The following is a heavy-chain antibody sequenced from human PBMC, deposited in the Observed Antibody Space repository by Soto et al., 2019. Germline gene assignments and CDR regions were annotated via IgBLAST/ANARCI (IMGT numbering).Heavy chain of an antibody. CDR2: IKQDGSEK. J-gene: IGHJ6*02. CDR1: GFTFSSYW. V-gene: IGHV3-7*01. D-gene: IGHD5-18*01. Sequence: EVQLVQSGGGLVQPGGSLRLSCAASGFTFSSYWMSWVRQAPGKGLEWVANIKQDGSEKYYVDSVKGRFTISRDNAKKSLYLQANSLRAEDTAVYYCALSGYSRTSYGMDVWGQGTTVSVSS. CDR3: ALSGYSRTSYGMDV.